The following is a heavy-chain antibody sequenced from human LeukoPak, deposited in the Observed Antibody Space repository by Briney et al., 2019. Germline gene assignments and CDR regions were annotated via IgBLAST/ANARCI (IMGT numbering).Heavy chain of an antibody. CDR3: AKDQQWLGPYYFDY. Sequence: GGSLRLSCAASGFTVSDYSMSWVRQAPGKGLEWVSAISGSGSYTDYADSVKGRFTISKDNSKNTLYMRMSSLRAEDTAVYYCAKDQQWLGPYYFDYWGQGTLVTVSS. J-gene: IGHJ4*02. CDR2: ISGSGSYT. CDR1: GFTVSDYS. V-gene: IGHV3-23*01. D-gene: IGHD6-19*01.